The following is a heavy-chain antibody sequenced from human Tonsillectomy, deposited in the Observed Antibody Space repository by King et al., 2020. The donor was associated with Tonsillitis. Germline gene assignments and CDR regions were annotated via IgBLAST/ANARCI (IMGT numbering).Heavy chain of an antibody. CDR1: GFTFTSYN. CDR3: ARDRSASYYPPDY. V-gene: IGHV3-21*01. J-gene: IGHJ4*02. D-gene: IGHD1-26*01. Sequence: VQLVESGGDLVRPGGSLRLSCAASGFTFTSYNMNWVRQAAGKGLEWVSSISSSGTSTYYADSMKGRFTISRDNAKKSLFLQMDSLRAEDTAVYYCARDRSASYYPPDYWGQGTLVTVSS. CDR2: ISSSGTST.